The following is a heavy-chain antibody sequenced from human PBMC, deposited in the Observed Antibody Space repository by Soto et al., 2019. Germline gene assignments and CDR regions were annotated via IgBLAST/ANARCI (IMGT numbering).Heavy chain of an antibody. D-gene: IGHD1-26*01. V-gene: IGHV3-23*01. J-gene: IGHJ3*02. Sequence: PGGSLRLSCAASGFTFSSYAMSWVRQAPGKGLEWVSAISGSGGSTYYADSVKGRFTISRDNSKNTLYLQMNSLRAEDTAVYYCAKAGVGATMGDDAFDIWGQGTMVTVAS. CDR2: ISGSGGST. CDR3: AKAGVGATMGDDAFDI. CDR1: GFTFSSYA.